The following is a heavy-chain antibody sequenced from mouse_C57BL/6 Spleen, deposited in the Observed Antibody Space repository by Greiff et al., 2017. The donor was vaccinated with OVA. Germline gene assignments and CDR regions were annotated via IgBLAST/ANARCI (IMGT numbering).Heavy chain of an antibody. CDR3: AREDLRVFDY. D-gene: IGHD1-1*01. V-gene: IGHV5-4*01. J-gene: IGHJ2*01. CDR1: GFTFSSYA. Sequence: DVMLVESGGGLVKPGGSLKLSCAASGFTFSSYAMSWVRQTPEKRLEWVATISDGGSYTYYPDNVKGRFTISRDNAKNNLYLQMSHLKSEDTAMYYCAREDLRVFDYWGQGTTLTVSS. CDR2: ISDGGSYT.